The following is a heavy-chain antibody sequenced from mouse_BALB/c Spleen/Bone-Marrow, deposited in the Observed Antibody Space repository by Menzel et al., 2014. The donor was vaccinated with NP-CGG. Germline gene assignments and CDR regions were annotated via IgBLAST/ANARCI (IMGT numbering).Heavy chain of an antibody. J-gene: IGHJ4*01. Sequence: EVKLMESGGGLVKPGGSLKLSCAASGFTFSDFYMFWVRQTPEKRLEWVATISDGVSYTYYPDSVKGRFTISRDNARNNLYLQMSSLKSEDTAMYYCARAPPDDFYTMDYWGQGTSVTVSS. V-gene: IGHV5-4*02. D-gene: IGHD2-13*01. CDR2: ISDGVSYT. CDR1: GFTFSDFY. CDR3: ARAPPDDFYTMDY.